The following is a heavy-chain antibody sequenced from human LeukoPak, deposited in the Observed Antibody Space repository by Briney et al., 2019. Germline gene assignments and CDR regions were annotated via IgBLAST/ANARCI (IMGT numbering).Heavy chain of an antibody. CDR1: GFTFNTYG. CDR3: ARSPTGYYDIMTGTFDY. J-gene: IGHJ4*02. D-gene: IGHD3-9*01. Sequence: GGSLRLSCAASGFTFNTYGMSWVRHAPGEGLEWVSGISGSGGATYYADSVKGRFTISRDTAKHSLYLQMNSLRAEDMALYYCARSPTGYYDIMTGTFDYWGQGTLVTVSS. CDR2: ISGSGGAT. V-gene: IGHV3-23*01.